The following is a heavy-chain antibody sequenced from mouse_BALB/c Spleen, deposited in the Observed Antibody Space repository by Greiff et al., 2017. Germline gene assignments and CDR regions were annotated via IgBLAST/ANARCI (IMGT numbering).Heavy chain of an antibody. D-gene: IGHD1-1*01. Sequence: VQLKESGPSLVKPSQTLSLTCSVTGDSITSGYWNWIRKFPGNKLEYMGYISYSGSTYYNPSLKSRISITRDTSKNQYYLQLNSVTTEDTATYYCARYLYYYGSSYGFDYWGQGTTLTVSS. J-gene: IGHJ2*01. CDR1: GDSITSGY. V-gene: IGHV3-8*02. CDR2: ISYSGST. CDR3: ARYLYYYGSSYGFDY.